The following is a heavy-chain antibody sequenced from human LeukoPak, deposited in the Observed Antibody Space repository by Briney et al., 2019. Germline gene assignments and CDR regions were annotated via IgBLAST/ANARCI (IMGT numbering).Heavy chain of an antibody. CDR1: GFTFSDYY. Sequence: GGSLRLSCAATGFTFSDYYMSWIRQAPGKGLEWVSYISSSGSTIYYADSVKGRFTISRDNAKNSLYLQMNSLRAEDTAVYYCARDSFYDSSGYHLSYWGQGTLVTVSS. CDR3: ARDSFYDSSGYHLSY. D-gene: IGHD3-22*01. CDR2: ISSSGSTI. V-gene: IGHV3-11*01. J-gene: IGHJ4*02.